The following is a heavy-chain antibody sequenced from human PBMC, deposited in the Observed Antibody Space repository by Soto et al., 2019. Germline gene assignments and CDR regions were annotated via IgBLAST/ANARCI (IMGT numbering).Heavy chain of an antibody. J-gene: IGHJ6*02. V-gene: IGHV1-18*01. CDR3: ARGTDSLYGMEG. CDR2: ISGYNGYT. Sequence: QVQLVQSGGEVKKPGASVKVSCEAPGYSFNSNGISWVRQAPGQGLEWMGWISGYNGYTYFAQKVQGRVTLTTDTSTRIAYMELRSLRSDDTAVDYCARGTDSLYGMEGWGQGTTVTVSS. CDR1: GYSFNSNG.